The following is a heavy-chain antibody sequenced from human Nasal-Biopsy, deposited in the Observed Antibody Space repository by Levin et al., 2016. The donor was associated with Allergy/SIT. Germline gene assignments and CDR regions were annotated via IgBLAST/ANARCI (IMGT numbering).Heavy chain of an antibody. D-gene: IGHD3-3*01. Sequence: ASVKVSCKASGYTFSRYGITWVRQASGQGLEWMGWINTQKANTNYAQKFQGRVTMTTDPSTNTVSMELRSLTSDDTAVYYCVRNTILDYWGQGTLVTVAP. V-gene: IGHV1-18*01. J-gene: IGHJ4*02. CDR1: GYTFSRYG. CDR2: INTQKANT. CDR3: VRNTILDY.